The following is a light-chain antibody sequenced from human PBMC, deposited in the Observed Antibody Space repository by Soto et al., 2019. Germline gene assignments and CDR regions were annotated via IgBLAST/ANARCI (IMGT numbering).Light chain of an antibody. CDR1: QSVSIW. CDR3: QQYNSYPWT. Sequence: DIQMTQSPSTLSASEGDRVTISCPASQSVSIWLAWYQQKPGRAPKLLIYKSSILESGVPSRFSGSGSGTEFTPTISSLQPDDFATYYCQQYNSYPWTFGQGTKVDIK. V-gene: IGKV1-5*03. J-gene: IGKJ1*01. CDR2: KSS.